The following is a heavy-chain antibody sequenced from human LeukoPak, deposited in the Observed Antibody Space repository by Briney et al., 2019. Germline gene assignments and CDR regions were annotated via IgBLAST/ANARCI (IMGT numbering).Heavy chain of an antibody. V-gene: IGHV1-8*03. CDR3: ARTYYYGSGSYRSAPFDP. CDR1: GYTFTGYY. J-gene: IGHJ5*02. Sequence: ASVKVSCKASGYTFTGYYIHWVRQAPGQGLEWMGWMNPNSGNTGYAQKFQGRVTITRNTSISTAYMELSRLRSDDTAVYYCARTYYYGSGSYRSAPFDPWGQGTLVTVSS. D-gene: IGHD3-10*01. CDR2: MNPNSGNT.